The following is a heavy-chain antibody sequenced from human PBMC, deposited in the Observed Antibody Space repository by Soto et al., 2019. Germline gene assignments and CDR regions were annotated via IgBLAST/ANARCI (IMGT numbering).Heavy chain of an antibody. CDR2: IYYSGST. J-gene: IGHJ4*02. V-gene: IGHV4-31*03. Sequence: QVQLQESGPGLVKPSQTLSLTCTVSGGSISSGGYYWSWVRQHPGKGREWIGYIYYSGSTFYNPSLKSRVTISVETSKNQFSLKLSSVTAADTAVYYCARGSYYDSSGYYPYWGQGTLVTVSS. CDR1: GGSISSGGYY. D-gene: IGHD3-22*01. CDR3: ARGSYYDSSGYYPY.